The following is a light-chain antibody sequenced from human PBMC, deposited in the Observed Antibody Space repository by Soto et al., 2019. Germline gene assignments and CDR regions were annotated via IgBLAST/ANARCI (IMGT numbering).Light chain of an antibody. J-gene: IGKJ1*01. V-gene: IGKV3-20*01. Sequence: EIVLTQSPGTLSLSPGERATLSCRASQSVSNNYLAWYQQTPGHAPSLLRDGSSNRATGIPDRFSGGGSGNNLTLTISRLEYEDFAVYYCQKYCRSGTFGQGTQVEIK. CDR3: QKYCRSGT. CDR2: GSS. CDR1: QSVSNNY.